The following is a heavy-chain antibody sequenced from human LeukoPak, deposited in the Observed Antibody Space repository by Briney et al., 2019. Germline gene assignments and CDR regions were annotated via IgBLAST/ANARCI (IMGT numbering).Heavy chain of an antibody. V-gene: IGHV3-74*01. CDR3: ARVVAAGKWYFDL. CDR2: INTDGSDGSST. D-gene: IGHD6-19*01. J-gene: IGHJ2*01. Sequence: PGGSLRLSCAASGFTLSNYWMHWVRQGPGKGLVWVSRINTDGSDGSSTNYADSVKGRFTISRDNAKNTLYLQMNSLRAEDTAVYYCARVVAAGKWYFDLWGRGTLVTVSS. CDR1: GFTLSNYW.